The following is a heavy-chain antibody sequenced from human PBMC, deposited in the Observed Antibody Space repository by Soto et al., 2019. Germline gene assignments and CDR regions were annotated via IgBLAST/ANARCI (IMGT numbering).Heavy chain of an antibody. CDR2: IIPIFGTA. Sequence: ASVKVSCKSSGGTFSSYAISWGRQAPGQGLEWMGGIIPIFGTANYAQKFQGRVTITADESTSTAYMELSSLRSEDTAVYYCARGTGYSSSSGGYYYYGMDVWGQGTTVTVSS. J-gene: IGHJ6*02. CDR3: ARGTGYSSSSGGYYYYGMDV. V-gene: IGHV1-69*13. D-gene: IGHD6-6*01. CDR1: GGTFSSYA.